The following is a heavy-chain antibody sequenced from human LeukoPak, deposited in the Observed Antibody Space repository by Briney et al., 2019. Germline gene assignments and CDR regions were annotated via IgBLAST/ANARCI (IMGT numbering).Heavy chain of an antibody. J-gene: IGHJ5*02. Sequence: SETLSLTCTVSGGSISNYYWSWIRQSPGKGLEWIGYIHYSGSTHYSPSLRSRVTISVDTSKNQFSLKLSSVTAADTAVYYCVRGRYSSGWFKDKNWFDPWGQGIPVSVSS. CDR1: GGSISNYY. D-gene: IGHD6-19*01. CDR3: VRGRYSSGWFKDKNWFDP. CDR2: IHYSGST. V-gene: IGHV4-59*12.